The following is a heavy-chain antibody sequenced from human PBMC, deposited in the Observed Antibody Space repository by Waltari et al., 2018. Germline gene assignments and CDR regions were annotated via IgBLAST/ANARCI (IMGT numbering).Heavy chain of an antibody. V-gene: IGHV4-34*01. Sequence: QVLLLQGGARPLKPSETLSLTCDLSGGSFINYRWNWIRQSPPKGLEWIVQIGYDGNTVYNPSPRGQVVIWMATSKNQFSMTLTSVTAADTAVYYCARAPITVVPGTQKGGMDVWGHGTTVSVSS. CDR3: ARAPITVVPGTQKGGMDV. CDR1: GGSFINYR. CDR2: IGYDGNT. D-gene: IGHD3-3*01. J-gene: IGHJ6*02.